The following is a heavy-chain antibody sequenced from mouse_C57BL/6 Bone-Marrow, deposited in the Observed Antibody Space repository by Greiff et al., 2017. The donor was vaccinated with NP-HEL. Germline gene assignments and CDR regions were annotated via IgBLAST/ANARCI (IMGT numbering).Heavy chain of an antibody. CDR1: GYTFTSYW. V-gene: IGHV1-72*01. CDR2: IDPNSGGT. D-gene: IGHD2-3*01. CDR3: ARGDGWIYYAMDY. J-gene: IGHJ4*01. Sequence: QVQLKQPGAELVKPGASVKLSCKASGYTFTSYWMHWVKQRPGRGLEWIGRIDPNSGGTTYNEKFKSKATLTVDKPSSTAYMQLSSLTSEDSAVYYCARGDGWIYYAMDYWGRGTSVTVS.